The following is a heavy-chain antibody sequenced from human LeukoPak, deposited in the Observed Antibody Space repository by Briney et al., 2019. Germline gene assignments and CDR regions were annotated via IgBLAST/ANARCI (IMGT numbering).Heavy chain of an antibody. D-gene: IGHD3-10*01. J-gene: IGHJ4*02. CDR2: ISAYNGNT. Sequence: ASVKVSCKASGYIFISYGISWVRQAPGQGLEWMGWISAYNGNTKYAQKFQGRVTMTRDTSTSTVYMELSSLRSEDTAVYYCARGKVVTMVRGVIITYFDYWGQGTLVTVSS. CDR1: GYIFISYG. V-gene: IGHV1-18*01. CDR3: ARGKVVTMVRGVIITYFDY.